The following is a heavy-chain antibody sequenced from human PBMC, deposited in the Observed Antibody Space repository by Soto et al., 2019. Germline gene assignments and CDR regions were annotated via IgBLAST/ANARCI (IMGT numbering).Heavy chain of an antibody. J-gene: IGHJ5*02. CDR1: GFSFSSYA. CDR2: ISGSGATT. Sequence: EVQLLQSGGGLVQPGGSLRLSCAASGFSFSSYAMSWVRQAPGKGLEWVSAISGSGATTFYADSMKGRFTISRDNSRDTLYLQMNTLRGEDTAVYFCAIEQCSPLDSYGADGGVDWVDPWGRGTLLTVAS. CDR3: AIEQCSPLDSYGADGGVDWVDP. D-gene: IGHD5-18*01. V-gene: IGHV3-23*01.